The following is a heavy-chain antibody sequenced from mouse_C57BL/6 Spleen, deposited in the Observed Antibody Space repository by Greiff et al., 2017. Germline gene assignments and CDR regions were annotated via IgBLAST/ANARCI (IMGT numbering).Heavy chain of an antibody. J-gene: IGHJ4*01. CDR1: GFNIKDDY. CDR3: TTAPYGSSYHYAMDY. CDR2: IDPENGDT. Sequence: EVQLQESGAELVRPGASVKLSCTASGFNIKDDYMHWVKQRPEQGLEWIGWIDPENGDTEYASKFPGKATITADPSSNTAYLQLSSLTSEDTAVYYCTTAPYGSSYHYAMDYWGQGTSVTVSS. D-gene: IGHD1-1*01. V-gene: IGHV14-4*01.